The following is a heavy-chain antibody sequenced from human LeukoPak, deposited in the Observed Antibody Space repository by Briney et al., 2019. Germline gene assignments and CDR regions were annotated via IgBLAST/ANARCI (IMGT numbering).Heavy chain of an antibody. Sequence: GGSLRLSCAASGFALGSYDIHWVRQTTGKGLECVSAIDTTGRTYYPGSVEGLFIISRDNVQNSFHLQMHSLRDADTAVYYCVREGFCGVDCPAYFDLWGRGTLVTVSS. CDR3: VREGFCGVDCPAYFDL. J-gene: IGHJ2*01. D-gene: IGHD2-21*02. CDR2: IDTTGRT. V-gene: IGHV3-13*04. CDR1: GFALGSYD.